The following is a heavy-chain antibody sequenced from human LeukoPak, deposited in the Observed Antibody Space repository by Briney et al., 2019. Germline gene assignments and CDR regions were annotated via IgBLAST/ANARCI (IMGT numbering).Heavy chain of an antibody. Sequence: SETLSLTGTVSGGSISSGDYYWSWIRQPPGKGLGWIGFVYYRGNTYYNPSLKSRVTISIDTVKDQFSLRLTSVTAADTAVYYCARVAAHWFDPWGQGTLVTVSS. CDR2: VYYRGNT. CDR1: GGSISSGDYY. J-gene: IGHJ5*02. V-gene: IGHV4-30-4*01. D-gene: IGHD6-25*01. CDR3: ARVAAHWFDP.